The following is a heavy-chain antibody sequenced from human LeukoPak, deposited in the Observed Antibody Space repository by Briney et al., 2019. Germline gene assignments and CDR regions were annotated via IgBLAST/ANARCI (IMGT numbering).Heavy chain of an antibody. J-gene: IGHJ4*02. V-gene: IGHV3-23*01. CDR2: ISGNGGRT. CDR3: AKRYYYGSGSFDY. D-gene: IGHD3-10*01. Sequence: GGSLRLSCAASGFTFSILDMSWVRQAPGKGLEWVSAISGNGGRTYYADSVKGRFTISRDNSKSTLYLQMNSLTAEDTAVYYCAKRYYYGSGSFDYWGQGTLVTVSS. CDR1: GFTFSILD.